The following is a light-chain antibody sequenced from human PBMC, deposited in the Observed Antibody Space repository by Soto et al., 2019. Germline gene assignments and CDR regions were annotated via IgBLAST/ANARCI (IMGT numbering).Light chain of an antibody. J-gene: IGKJ4*01. Sequence: EIVLTQSPGTLSLSPGERVTLSCRASQSVSSNYSAWYQQQPGQAPSLLIHSASNRATGSPDKLSGSGAATEFLLTINRRGREDFAVDYYQQNGGSPRVTFGGGTKVEIK. CDR2: SAS. CDR3: QQNGGSPRVT. V-gene: IGKV3-20*01. CDR1: QSVSSNY.